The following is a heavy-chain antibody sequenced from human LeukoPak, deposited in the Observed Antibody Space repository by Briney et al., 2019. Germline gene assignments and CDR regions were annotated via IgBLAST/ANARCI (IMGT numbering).Heavy chain of an antibody. CDR1: GFTFNIYE. V-gene: IGHV3-48*03. CDR3: AKEDIAGNGFPFDS. D-gene: IGHD5-12*01. J-gene: IGHJ4*02. Sequence: GGSLRLSCAASGFTFNIYEMNWVRQAPGKWPEWISYISSSGRSIYYADSVKGRFTISRDNAKNTVYLQMNSLRVEDTAIYYCAKEDIAGNGFPFDSWGQGTMVTVSS. CDR2: ISSSGRSI.